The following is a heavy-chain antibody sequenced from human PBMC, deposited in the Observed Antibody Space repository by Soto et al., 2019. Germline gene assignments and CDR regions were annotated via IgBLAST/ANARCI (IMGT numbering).Heavy chain of an antibody. Sequence: GESLKISCKGSGYSFTSYWIGWVRQMPGKGLEWMGIIYPGDSDTRYSPSFQGQVTISADKSISTAYLQWSSLKASDAAMYYWARHGRVRSYGYDSSVYSHFDYWGQRTLVTVSS. CDR3: ARHGRVRSYGYDSSVYSHFDY. D-gene: IGHD3-22*01. CDR1: GYSFTSYW. J-gene: IGHJ4*02. CDR2: IYPGDSDT. V-gene: IGHV5-51*01.